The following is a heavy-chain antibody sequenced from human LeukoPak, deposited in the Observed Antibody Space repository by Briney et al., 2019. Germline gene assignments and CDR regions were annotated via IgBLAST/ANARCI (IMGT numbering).Heavy chain of an antibody. J-gene: IGHJ4*02. D-gene: IGHD2-15*01. CDR2: ISYSGST. V-gene: IGHV4-59*11. CDR3: ARDAYTPFDS. CDR1: GGSISGHY. Sequence: SETLSLTCTVAGGSISGHYWNWIRQPPGKGLEWIGYISYSGSTKYNPSLKTRVTISIDASKTQFFLRLNSATAADTAVYYCARDAYTPFDSWGQGTLVTVSS.